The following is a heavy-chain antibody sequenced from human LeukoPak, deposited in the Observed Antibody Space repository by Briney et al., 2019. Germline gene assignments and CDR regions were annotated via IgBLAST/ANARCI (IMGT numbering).Heavy chain of an antibody. CDR1: GGSISSSSYY. Sequence: NPSETLSLTCIVSGGSISSSSYYWGWIRQPPGKGLEWIGSIYYSGSTHYNPSLKSRLTISVDASKNQFSLQLSSVTAADTAVYARAPVVTGGRNYYYYGMDVWGQGTTVTVSS. D-gene: IGHD2/OR15-2a*01. J-gene: IGHJ6*02. CDR2: IYYSGST. CDR3: APVVTGGRNYYYYGMDV. V-gene: IGHV4-39*07.